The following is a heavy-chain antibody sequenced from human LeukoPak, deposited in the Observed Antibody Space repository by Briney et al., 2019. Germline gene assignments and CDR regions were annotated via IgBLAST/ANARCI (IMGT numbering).Heavy chain of an antibody. D-gene: IGHD3-3*01. CDR3: AKDKWIFGVVMVGGMDV. J-gene: IGHJ6*02. CDR1: GFTFDDYA. Sequence: GGSLRLSCAASGFTFDDYAMHWVRQAPGKGLEWVSGISWNSGSIGYADSVEGRCTISRDNAKNSLYLQMNSLRAEDTALYYCAKDKWIFGVVMVGGMDVWGQGTTVTVSS. CDR2: ISWNSGSI. V-gene: IGHV3-9*01.